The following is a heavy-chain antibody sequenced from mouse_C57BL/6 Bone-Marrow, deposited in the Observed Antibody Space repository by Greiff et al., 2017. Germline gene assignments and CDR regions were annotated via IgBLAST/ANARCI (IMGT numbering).Heavy chain of an antibody. CDR3: ARGAD. CDR2: IFPGGGDT. Sequence: QVKLQQSGAELVKPGASVKLSCTASGYAFSSYWMNWVKQRPGKGLEWVGQIFPGGGDTNYNGKVKGKVTLTADQSSSTAYMQLSSLTSEDTTVYFCARGADWGQGTLVTVSA. V-gene: IGHV1-80*01. CDR1: GYAFSSYW. J-gene: IGHJ3*01.